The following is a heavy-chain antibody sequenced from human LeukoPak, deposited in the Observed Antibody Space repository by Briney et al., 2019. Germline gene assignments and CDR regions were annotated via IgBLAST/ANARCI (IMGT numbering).Heavy chain of an antibody. CDR2: TYYRSKWYN. CDR1: GDSFSSNSAA. Sequence: SQTLSLTCAISGDSFSSNSAAWNWIRQSPSIGLEWMGRTYYRSKWYNDYAVSVKSRITINPDTSKNQFSLQLNSVTPEDTAVYYCARIGLGQDLGDYWGQGTLVTVSS. CDR3: ARIGLGQDLGDY. D-gene: IGHD5/OR15-5a*01. V-gene: IGHV6-1*01. J-gene: IGHJ4*02.